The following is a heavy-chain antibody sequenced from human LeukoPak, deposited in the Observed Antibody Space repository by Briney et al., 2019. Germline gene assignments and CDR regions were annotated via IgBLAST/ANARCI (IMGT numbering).Heavy chain of an antibody. V-gene: IGHV3-64D*09. Sequence: PGGSVILPCSASGFTFSNYAMHWVRQAPGKGLEYVSAISSNGDSTYYADSVKGRLIISRDNSKNSLSLQMSSLRPEDTAVYYCVKSASSFGANWFDPWGQASQLSVSS. CDR3: VKSASSFGANWFDP. CDR1: GFTFSNYA. CDR2: ISSNGDST. D-gene: IGHD3-3*01. J-gene: IGHJ5*02.